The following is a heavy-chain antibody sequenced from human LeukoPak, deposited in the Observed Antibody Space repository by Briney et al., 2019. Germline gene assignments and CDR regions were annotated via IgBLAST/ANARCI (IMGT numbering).Heavy chain of an antibody. V-gene: IGHV3-23*01. J-gene: IGHJ4*02. CDR2: ISGSGGSI. CDR1: GFTFSSYA. CDR3: AKPARTWIQLSTLWD. D-gene: IGHD5-18*01. Sequence: PGGSLRLSCAAAGFTFSSYAMSWVRQAPGKGLEWVSAISGSGGSIYYADSVKGRFTISRDNSKNTLYLQMNSLRAEDTAVYYCAKPARTWIQLSTLWDWGQGTLVTVSS.